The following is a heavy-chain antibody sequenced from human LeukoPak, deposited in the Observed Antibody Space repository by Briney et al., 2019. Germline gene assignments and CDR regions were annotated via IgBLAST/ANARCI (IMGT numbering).Heavy chain of an antibody. J-gene: IGHJ4*02. CDR3: ARGGTFRTNTRTDY. CDR1: GGSISSGDYY. CDR2: IYYSGST. D-gene: IGHD1-1*01. V-gene: IGHV4-30-4*01. Sequence: SETLSLTCTVSGGSISSGDYYWSWIRQPPGKGLEWIGYIYYSGSTYYNPSLKSRVTISVDTSKNQFSLKLSSVTAADTAVYYCARGGTFRTNTRTDYWGQGTLVTVPS.